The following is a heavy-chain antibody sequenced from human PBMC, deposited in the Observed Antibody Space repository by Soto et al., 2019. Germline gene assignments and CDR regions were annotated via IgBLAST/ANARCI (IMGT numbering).Heavy chain of an antibody. CDR2: ILYDESDQ. D-gene: IGHD1-26*01. J-gene: IGHJ4*02. CDR3: AKDGTHLWSKQYYFDS. Sequence: GGSLRLSCSASGFTFSDYTMHWVRQAPGWGLEWVAIILYDESDQYYSDSVKGRFTISRDNSKNTLYLQMHSLTTEDTAVYYCAKDGTHLWSKQYYFDSWGQGALVTVSS. V-gene: IGHV3-30*18. CDR1: GFTFSDYT.